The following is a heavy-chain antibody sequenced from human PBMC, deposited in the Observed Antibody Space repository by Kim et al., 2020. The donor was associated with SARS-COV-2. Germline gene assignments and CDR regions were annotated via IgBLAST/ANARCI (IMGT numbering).Heavy chain of an antibody. CDR1: GFTFSSYS. CDR2: ISSSSSYI. Sequence: GGSLRLSCAASGFTFSSYSMNWVRQAPGKGLEWVSSISSSSSYIYYADSVKGRFTISRDNAKNSLYLQMNSLRAEDTAVYYCARDPYGGDPDFDYWGQGTLVTVSS. CDR3: ARDPYGGDPDFDY. D-gene: IGHD1-26*01. V-gene: IGHV3-21*01. J-gene: IGHJ4*02.